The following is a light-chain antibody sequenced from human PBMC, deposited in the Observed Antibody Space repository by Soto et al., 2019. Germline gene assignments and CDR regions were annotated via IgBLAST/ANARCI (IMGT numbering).Light chain of an antibody. CDR2: GAS. CDR3: QQYGGSFRV. V-gene: IGKV3-20*01. J-gene: IGKJ3*01. Sequence: EIVLSQSPGTLSLSPGERDTLSCRASQSVSSSYLAWYQQKPGQAPRLLIYGASSRATGIPDRFSGSGSGTDFTLTISRLEPEDFAVYYCQQYGGSFRVFAPGTKVDIK. CDR1: QSVSSSY.